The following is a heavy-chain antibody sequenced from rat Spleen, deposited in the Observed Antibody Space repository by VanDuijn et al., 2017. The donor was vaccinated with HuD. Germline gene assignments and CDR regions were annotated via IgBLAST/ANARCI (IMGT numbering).Heavy chain of an antibody. J-gene: IGHJ1*01. V-gene: IGHV5-25*01. Sequence: EVQLVESGGGSVQPGRSMKLSCAASGINFSNYYMAWVRQAPTKGLEWVASISNYGGNTYYRASVKGRFTISRDNAKHSLYLHMDSLGSEDTATYYCARQRAHTMGPFDYWGPGTMVTVSS. CDR2: ISNYGGNT. D-gene: IGHD1-7*01. CDR3: ARQRAHTMGPFDY. CDR1: GINFSNYY.